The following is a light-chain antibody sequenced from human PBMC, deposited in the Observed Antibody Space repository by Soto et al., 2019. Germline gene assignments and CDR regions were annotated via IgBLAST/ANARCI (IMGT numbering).Light chain of an antibody. CDR2: TAS. V-gene: IGKV1-39*01. CDR1: QNINNF. CDR3: QQPFSFPLT. Sequence: DIQMNQSPASLSASVGHRVTITCRASQNINNFLHWYQQKPGKAPSLLIYTASTLQTGVPSRFSGSGSWTDFTLTISDLQTEDFATDFCQQPFSFPLTFGPGTKVDIK. J-gene: IGKJ3*01.